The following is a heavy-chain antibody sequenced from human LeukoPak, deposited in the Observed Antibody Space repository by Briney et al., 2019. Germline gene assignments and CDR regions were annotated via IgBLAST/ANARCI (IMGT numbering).Heavy chain of an antibody. CDR2: IKQDGSEK. J-gene: IGHJ6*02. CDR3: AGGYGSGSSKAYYYGMDV. V-gene: IGHV3-7*04. CDR1: GFTFSSYW. D-gene: IGHD3-10*01. Sequence: GGSLRLSCAASGFTFSSYWMSWVRQAPGKGLEWVANIKQDGSEKYYVDSVKGRFTISRDNAKNSLYLQMNSLRAEDTAVYYCAGGYGSGSSKAYYYGMDVWGQGTTVTVSS.